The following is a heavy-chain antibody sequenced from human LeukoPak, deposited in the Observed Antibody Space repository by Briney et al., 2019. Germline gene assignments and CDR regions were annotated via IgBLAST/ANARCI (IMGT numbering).Heavy chain of an antibody. V-gene: IGHV3-74*01. J-gene: IGHJ4*02. Sequence: PAGSLRPSCAPSGLTFCSYWMHWVLQAPKKVRVGDSRIKSDGSSRSYAGSVKGRFTISRDNAKNTLYLQMNSLRAEDTAVYYCARGRWLAPGDYWGQGTLVTVSS. CDR2: IKSDGSSR. CDR1: GLTFCSYW. CDR3: ARGRWLAPGDY. D-gene: IGHD6-19*01.